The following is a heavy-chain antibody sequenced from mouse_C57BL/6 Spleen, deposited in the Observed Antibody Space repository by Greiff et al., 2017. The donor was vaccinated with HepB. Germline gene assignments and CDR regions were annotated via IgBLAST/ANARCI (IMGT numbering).Heavy chain of an antibody. CDR1: GYTFTSYW. V-gene: IGHV1-69*01. CDR3: ARWDWSFDY. CDR2: IDPSDSYT. D-gene: IGHD4-1*01. J-gene: IGHJ2*01. Sequence: QVQLQQPGAELVMPGASVKLSCKASGYTFTSYWMHWVKQRPGQGLEWIGEIDPSDSYTNYNQKFKGKSTLTVDKSSSTAYMQLSSLTSEDSAVYYCARWDWSFDYWGQGTTLTVSS.